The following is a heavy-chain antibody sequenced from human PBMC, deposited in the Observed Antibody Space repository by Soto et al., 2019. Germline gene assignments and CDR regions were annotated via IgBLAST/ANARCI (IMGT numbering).Heavy chain of an antibody. J-gene: IGHJ3*02. CDR2: IYYSGST. CDR1: GGSISSGGYY. CDR3: ATTYYYDSSGQVGVAFDI. D-gene: IGHD3-22*01. V-gene: IGHV4-31*03. Sequence: PSETLSLTCTVSGGSISSGGYYWSWIRQRPGKGLEWIGYIYYSGSTYYNPSLKSRVTISVDTSKNQFSLKLSSVTAADTAVYYCATTYYYDSSGQVGVAFDIWGQGTMVTVSS.